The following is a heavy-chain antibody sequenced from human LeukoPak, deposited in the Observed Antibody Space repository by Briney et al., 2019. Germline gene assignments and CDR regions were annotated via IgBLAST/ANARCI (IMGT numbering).Heavy chain of an antibody. CDR3: AGSDTIGYSPGEWDYWYFDL. D-gene: IGHD3-22*01. Sequence: GGSLRLSCAASGFTFSRYSMNWVRQAPGKGLEWVSSISSGSSYIYYADSMKGRFTISRDNAKNSLYLQMNSLRAEDTAVYYCAGSDTIGYSPGEWDYWYFDLWGRGTLVTVSS. V-gene: IGHV3-21*06. CDR2: ISSGSSYI. J-gene: IGHJ2*01. CDR1: GFTFSRYS.